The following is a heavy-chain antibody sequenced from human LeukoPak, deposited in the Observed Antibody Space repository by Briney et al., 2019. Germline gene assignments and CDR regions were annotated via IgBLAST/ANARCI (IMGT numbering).Heavy chain of an antibody. CDR3: TRYRDSSGYSSDYFDY. CDR2: ISYDGSNK. Sequence: GRSLRLSCAASGFTFSSYAMHWVRQAPGKGLEWVAVISYDGSNKYYADSVKGRFTISRDNSKSTLYVQMNSLRAEDTAVYYCTRYRDSSGYSSDYFDYWGQGTLVTVSS. J-gene: IGHJ4*02. V-gene: IGHV3-30*01. D-gene: IGHD3-22*01. CDR1: GFTFSSYA.